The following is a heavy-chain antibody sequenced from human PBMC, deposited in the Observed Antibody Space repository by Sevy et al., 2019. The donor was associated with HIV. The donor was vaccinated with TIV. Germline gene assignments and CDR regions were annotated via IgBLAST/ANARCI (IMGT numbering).Heavy chain of an antibody. CDR1: GYTLSELS. CDR2: FDPDDGET. CDR3: ATAREYYSDNSGYLDY. D-gene: IGHD3-22*01. J-gene: IGHJ4*02. V-gene: IGHV1-24*01. Sequence: ASVKVSCKVSGYTLSELSMHWVRQPPGKGLEWMGRFDPDDGETIYAQRFQGRVTMTEDTSADTAYMELSRLRSEDTAMYYCATAREYYSDNSGYLDYWGQGTPVTVS.